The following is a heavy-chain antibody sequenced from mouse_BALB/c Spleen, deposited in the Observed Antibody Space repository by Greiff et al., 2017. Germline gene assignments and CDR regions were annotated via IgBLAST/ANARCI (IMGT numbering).Heavy chain of an antibody. D-gene: IGHD1-1*01. CDR3: ARHYGSSYWYFDV. CDR2: ISSGDSYT. CDR1: GFTFSSYC. J-gene: IGHJ1*01. V-gene: IGHV5-6*01. Sequence: EVQVVESGGDLVKPGGSLKLSCAASGFTFSSYCMSWVRQTPDKRLEWVATISSGDSYTYYPDSVKGRFTISRDNAKNTLYLQMSSLKSEDTAMYYCARHYGSSYWYFDVWGEGTTVTVSS.